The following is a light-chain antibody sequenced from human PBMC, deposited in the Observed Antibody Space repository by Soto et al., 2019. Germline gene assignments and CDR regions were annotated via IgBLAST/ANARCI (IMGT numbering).Light chain of an antibody. CDR3: QQYNGGLT. CDR1: QSISSW. CDR2: DAS. Sequence: DIQMTQSPSTLSASVGDRVTITCRASQSISSWLAWYQQKPGKAPKLLIYDASSLERGVPSRFSVSGSRTEFRLTISSLQPVDFATYDCQQYNGGLTFGGGTKVEIQ. V-gene: IGKV1-5*01. J-gene: IGKJ4*02.